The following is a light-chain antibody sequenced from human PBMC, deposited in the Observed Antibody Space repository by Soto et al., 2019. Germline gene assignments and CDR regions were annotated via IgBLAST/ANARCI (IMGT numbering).Light chain of an antibody. CDR2: EVS. CDR3: NSYTSSSTTV. J-gene: IGLJ1*01. Sequence: QSALAQPASVSGSPGQSITISCTGTSSDVGGYNYVSWYQQHPGKAPKLMIYEVSNRPSGVSNRFSGSKSGNTASLTISGLQAEDEADYYCNSYTSSSTTVFGTGTKVTV. CDR1: SSDVGGYNY. V-gene: IGLV2-14*01.